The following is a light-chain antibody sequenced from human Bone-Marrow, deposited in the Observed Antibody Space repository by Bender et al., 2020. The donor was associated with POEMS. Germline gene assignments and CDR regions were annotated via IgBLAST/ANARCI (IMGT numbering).Light chain of an antibody. CDR3: SSYAGSYSYV. J-gene: IGLJ1*01. V-gene: IGLV1-44*01. CDR1: GSNIGGYP. Sequence: QSVLTQPPSVSGTPGQRVTISCSGSGSNIGGYPVNWYQQLPGTAPRLLIYTNNERPSGVPDRFSGSKSGTSASLTVSGLQAEDEADYYCSSYAGSYSYVFGTGTKVTVL. CDR2: TNN.